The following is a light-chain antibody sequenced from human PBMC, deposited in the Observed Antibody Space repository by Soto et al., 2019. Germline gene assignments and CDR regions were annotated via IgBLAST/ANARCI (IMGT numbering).Light chain of an antibody. J-gene: IGLJ3*02. Sequence: QLVLTQSPSASASLGASVTLTCTLSGWHSSYAIAWHQQQPEKGPRYLMNLNNDGSHTKGDGIPDRFSGSSSGAERYLTISSLQSEDEADYYCQTWATGIRVFGGGTKLTVL. CDR2: LNNDGSH. CDR1: GWHSSYA. V-gene: IGLV4-69*01. CDR3: QTWATGIRV.